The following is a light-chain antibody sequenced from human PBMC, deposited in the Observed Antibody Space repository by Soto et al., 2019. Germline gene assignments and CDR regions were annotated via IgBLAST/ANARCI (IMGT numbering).Light chain of an antibody. CDR1: QSISSY. J-gene: IGKJ1*01. CDR2: AAS. Sequence: DIQMTHSPSARSASVGDRVTITFLASQSISSYLNWYQQKPGKATKLLIYAASSLQSGVQSRFSGSGSGTDFTLTISSLQPEDFATYYCKQSYSTHRTFGQGTKVDIK. V-gene: IGKV1-39*01. CDR3: KQSYSTHRT.